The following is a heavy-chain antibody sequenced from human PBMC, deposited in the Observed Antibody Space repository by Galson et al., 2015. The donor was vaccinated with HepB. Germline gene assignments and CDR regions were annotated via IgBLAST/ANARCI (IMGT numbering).Heavy chain of an antibody. V-gene: IGHV1-69*13. J-gene: IGHJ3*02. CDR2: IIPIFGTA. CDR1: GGTFSSYA. CDR3: ARDQGFISYGDYAYAFDI. Sequence: SVKVSCKASGGTFSSYAISWVRQAPGQGLEWMGGIIPIFGTANYAQKFQGRVTITADGSTSTAYMELSSLRSEDTAVYYCARDQGFISYGDYAYAFDIWGQGTMVTVSS. D-gene: IGHD4-17*01.